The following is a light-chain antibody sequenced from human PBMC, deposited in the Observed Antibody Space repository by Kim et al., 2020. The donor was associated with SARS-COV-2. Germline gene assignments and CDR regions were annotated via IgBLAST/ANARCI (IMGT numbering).Light chain of an antibody. CDR3: AVWDDSLNGQVV. J-gene: IGLJ2*01. V-gene: IGLV1-44*01. Sequence: QRVTISCSGSSSNIGSNTVNWYQQLPGAAPKLLIYTNNQRPSGVPDRFSGSKSGTSASLAISGLQSEDEADYYCAVWDDSLNGQVVFGGGTQLTVL. CDR1: SSNIGSNT. CDR2: TNN.